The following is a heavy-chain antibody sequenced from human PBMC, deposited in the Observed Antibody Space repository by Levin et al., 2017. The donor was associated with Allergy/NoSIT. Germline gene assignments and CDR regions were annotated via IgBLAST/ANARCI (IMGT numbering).Heavy chain of an antibody. CDR3: AKVTTRITMDPGNFDY. V-gene: IGHV3-23*01. D-gene: IGHD3-10*01. J-gene: IGHJ4*02. CDR1: GFTFSSYA. CDR2: ISGSGGST. Sequence: GGSLRLSCAASGFTFSSYAMSWVRQAPGKGLEWVSAISGSGGSTYYADSVKGRFTISRDNSKNTLYLQMNSLRAEDTAVYYCAKVTTRITMDPGNFDYWGQGTLVTVSS.